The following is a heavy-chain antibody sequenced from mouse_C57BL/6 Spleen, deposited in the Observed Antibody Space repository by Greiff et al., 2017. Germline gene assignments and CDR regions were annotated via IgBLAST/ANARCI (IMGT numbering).Heavy chain of an antibody. V-gene: IGHV1-22*01. CDR1: GYTFTDYN. D-gene: IGHD1-1*01. CDR3: ARGGYYGSRYFDY. CDR2: INPNNGGT. J-gene: IGHJ2*01. Sequence: EVQLVESGPELVKPGASVKMSCKASGYTFTDYNMHWVKQSHGKSLEWIGYINPNNGGTSYNQKFKGKATLTVNKSSSTAYMELRSLTSEDSAVYYCARGGYYGSRYFDYWGQGTTLTVSS.